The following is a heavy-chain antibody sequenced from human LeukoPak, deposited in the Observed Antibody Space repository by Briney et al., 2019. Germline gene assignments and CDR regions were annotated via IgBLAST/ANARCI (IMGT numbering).Heavy chain of an antibody. CDR2: IYYSGST. D-gene: IGHD5-12*01. CDR1: GGSISSYY. J-gene: IGHJ6*03. CDR3: GREEVDIVGTIMGGYYYYYMDV. V-gene: IGHV4-59*01. Sequence: SETLSLTCTVSGGSISSYYWSWIRQPPGKGLEWSGYIYYSGSTNYNPSLKSRVTISVDTSKNQFSLKLGSVTAADTAVYYCGREEVDIVGTIMGGYYYYYMDVWGKGTTVTISS.